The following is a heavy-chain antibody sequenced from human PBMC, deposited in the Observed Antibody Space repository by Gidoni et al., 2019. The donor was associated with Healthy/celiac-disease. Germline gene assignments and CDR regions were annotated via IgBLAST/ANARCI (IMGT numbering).Heavy chain of an antibody. CDR3: AKDDYGDYRGSFDY. J-gene: IGHJ4*02. Sequence: EVQLVESGGGLVQPGRSLRLSCAASGFTFDDYAMHWVRQAPGKGLEWVSGISWNSGSIGYADSVKGRFTISRDNAKNSLYLQMNSLRAEDTALYYCAKDDYGDYRGSFDYWGQGTLVTVSS. V-gene: IGHV3-9*01. CDR1: GFTFDDYA. D-gene: IGHD4-17*01. CDR2: ISWNSGSI.